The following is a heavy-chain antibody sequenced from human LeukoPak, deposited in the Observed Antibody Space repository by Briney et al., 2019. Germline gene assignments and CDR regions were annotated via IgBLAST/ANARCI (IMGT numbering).Heavy chain of an antibody. CDR2: MDTKAQSYAT. CDR1: GFTFSDSA. Sequence: PGGSLKLSCAGSGFTFSDSAIHWVRQASGKGLEWIGLMDTKAQSYATAFAASVRGRFTISRDDSSNTAYLRMDSLKTEDTALYYCTRDSGTYNWLDPWGQGALVTVSS. CDR3: TRDSGTYNWLDP. J-gene: IGHJ5*02. D-gene: IGHD1-26*01. V-gene: IGHV3-73*01.